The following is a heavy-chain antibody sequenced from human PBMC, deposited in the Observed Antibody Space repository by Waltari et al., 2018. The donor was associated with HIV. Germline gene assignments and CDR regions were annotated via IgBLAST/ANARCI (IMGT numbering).Heavy chain of an antibody. J-gene: IGHJ3*02. CDR2: ISSSSRNYI. D-gene: IGHD3-22*01. Sequence: EVQLVESGGGLVKPGGSPRLSCAASTFTFSIYYMHWVRQAPGKGLEWVSSISSSSRNYIYYADSVKGRFTISRDNAKNSLYLQMNSLRADDTAVYYCARDSSYDTSGYYGHYAFDIWGQGTMVTVSS. CDR3: ARDSSYDTSGYYGHYAFDI. V-gene: IGHV3-21*01. CDR1: TFTFSIYY.